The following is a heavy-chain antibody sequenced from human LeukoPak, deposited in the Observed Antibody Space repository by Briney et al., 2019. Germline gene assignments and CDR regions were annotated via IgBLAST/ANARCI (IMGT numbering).Heavy chain of an antibody. CDR3: ARWVSTSYDAFDI. V-gene: IGHV3-64*01. D-gene: IGHD6-6*01. CDR1: GFTFSYYA. J-gene: IGHJ3*02. Sequence: PGGSLRLSCAASGFTFSYYAMHWVRQAPGKGLEYVSAISSNGGSTYYAYSVKGRFTISRDNSKNTLYLQMGSLRAEDMAVYYCARWVSTSYDAFDIWGQGTMVTVSS. CDR2: ISSNGGST.